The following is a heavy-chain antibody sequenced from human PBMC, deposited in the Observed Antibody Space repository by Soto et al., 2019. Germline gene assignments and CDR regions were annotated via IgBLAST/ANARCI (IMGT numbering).Heavy chain of an antibody. D-gene: IGHD3-9*01. CDR2: ISGSGGST. CDR1: EFTFSSYA. CDR3: AKVNAAYDILTGFYYYYGMDV. V-gene: IGHV3-23*01. Sequence: GGSLRLSCAASEFTFSSYAMSWVRQAPGKGLEWVSAISGSGGSTYYADYVKGRFTISRDNSKNTLYLQMNSLRAEYTAVYYCAKVNAAYDILTGFYYYYGMDVWGQGTTVTVSS. J-gene: IGHJ6*02.